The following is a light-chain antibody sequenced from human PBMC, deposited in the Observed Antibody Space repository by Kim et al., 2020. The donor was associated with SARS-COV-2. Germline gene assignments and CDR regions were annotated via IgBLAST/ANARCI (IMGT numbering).Light chain of an antibody. CDR2: GNS. CDR3: QSYDSTLSGYV. V-gene: IGLV1-40*01. CDR1: SSTIGAYYD. J-gene: IGLJ1*01. Sequence: QRVTISCTGSSSTIGAYYDVHWYQQLPETAPKVLIYGNSNRPSGVPDRFSGSKSGSSASLAITGLQAEDEADYYCQSYDSTLSGYVFGTGTKVTVL.